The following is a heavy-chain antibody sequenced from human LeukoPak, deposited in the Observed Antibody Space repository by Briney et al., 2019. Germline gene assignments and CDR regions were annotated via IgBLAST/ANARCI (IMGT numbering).Heavy chain of an antibody. CDR3: ARDARLGRFPNWFDP. D-gene: IGHD3-16*01. V-gene: IGHV4-59*12. J-gene: IGHJ5*02. CDR1: GGSISSYY. CDR2: IYYSGST. Sequence: SETLSLTCTVSGGSISSYYWSWIRQPPGKGLEWIGYIYYSGSTNYNPSLKSRVTISVDTSKNQFSLKLSSVTAADTAVYYCARDARLGRFPNWFDPWGQGSLVTVSS.